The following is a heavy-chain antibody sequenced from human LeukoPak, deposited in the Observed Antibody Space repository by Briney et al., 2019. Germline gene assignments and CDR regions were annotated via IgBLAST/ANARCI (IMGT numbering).Heavy chain of an antibody. CDR1: GYTFTSYA. V-gene: IGHV7-4-1*02. D-gene: IGHD3-10*01. CDR3: ARVPRLLWFGEPYYFDY. CDR2: INTNTGNP. J-gene: IGHJ4*02. Sequence: ASVKVSCKASGYTFTSYAMNWVRQAPGQGLEWMGWINTNTGNPTYAQGFTGRFVFSLDTSVSTAYLQISSLKAEDTAVYYCARVPRLLWFGEPYYFDYWGQGTLVTVSS.